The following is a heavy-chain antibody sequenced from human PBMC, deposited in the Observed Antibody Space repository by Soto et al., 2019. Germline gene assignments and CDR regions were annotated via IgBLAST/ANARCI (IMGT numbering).Heavy chain of an antibody. J-gene: IGHJ3*02. V-gene: IGHV3-21*01. CDR3: ARVGTGSSTPLDI. Sequence: LXLSCVASGFMFTRSTMNWVRQAPGKGLEWFSSITSASDYIFYADSLKGRFTISRDNAKNSLYLQMNSLRAEDTAVYYCARVGTGSSTPLDIWGQGTMVTVSS. CDR2: ITSASDYI. D-gene: IGHD3-9*01. CDR1: GFMFTRST.